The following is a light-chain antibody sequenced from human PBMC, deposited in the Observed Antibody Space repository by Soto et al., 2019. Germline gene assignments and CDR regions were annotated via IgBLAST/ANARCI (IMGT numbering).Light chain of an antibody. CDR1: DSNVAIGY. V-gene: IGLV1-47*01. J-gene: IGLJ1*01. CDR3: AAWDHSLSSYV. Sequence: QSVLTQPSSSSGTPGQTVTMSCSGSDSNVAIGYVYWYQQLPGTAPRLLIYKNHQRPSGVPDRFSGSKSGTSASLAVSGLRSEDEAEYYCAAWDHSLSSYVFGSGTKVTVL. CDR2: KNH.